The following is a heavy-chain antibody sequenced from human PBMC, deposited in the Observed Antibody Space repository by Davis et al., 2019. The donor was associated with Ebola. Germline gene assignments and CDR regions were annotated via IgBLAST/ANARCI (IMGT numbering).Heavy chain of an antibody. D-gene: IGHD6-6*01. J-gene: IGHJ4*02. CDR1: GFTFSSYW. CDR3: ARRHSSETFFDY. CDR2: IKQDGSEK. V-gene: IGHV3-7*01. Sequence: GESLKISCAASGFTFSSYWMSWVRQAPGKGLEWVANIKQDGSEKYYVDSVKGRFTISRDSAKTSLSLQMNSLRAEDTAVYYCARRHSSETFFDYWGQGTLVTVSS.